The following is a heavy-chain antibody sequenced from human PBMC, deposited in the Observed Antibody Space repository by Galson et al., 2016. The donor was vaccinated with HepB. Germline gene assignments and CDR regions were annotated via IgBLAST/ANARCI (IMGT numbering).Heavy chain of an antibody. CDR3: EKDGGAQGTGYHLDQ. D-gene: IGHD3/OR15-3a*01. J-gene: IGHJ4*02. CDR1: GYSFITYY. Sequence: SVKVSCKASGYSFITYYIHWVRLAPGQGLEWMGVINPNGGSTRYSQTFQARITFTTDTSTTTVYMELSGLTSEDSAVYYCEKDGGAQGTGYHLDQWGQGTLVPVSS. CDR2: INPNGGST. V-gene: IGHV1-46*01.